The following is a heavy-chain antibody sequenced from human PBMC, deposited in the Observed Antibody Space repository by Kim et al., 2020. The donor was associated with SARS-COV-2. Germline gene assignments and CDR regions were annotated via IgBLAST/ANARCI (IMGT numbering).Heavy chain of an antibody. Sequence: SETLSLTCTVSGGSISSGDYYWSWIRQPPGKGLEWIGYIYYSGSTYYNPSLKSRVTISVDTSKNQFSPTLSSVTAADTAVYYCARDGMVLEWLLPSYGMDVWGQGTTVTVSS. CDR3: ARDGMVLEWLLPSYGMDV. V-gene: IGHV4-30-4*01. CDR1: GGSISSGDYY. D-gene: IGHD3-3*01. CDR2: IYYSGST. J-gene: IGHJ6*02.